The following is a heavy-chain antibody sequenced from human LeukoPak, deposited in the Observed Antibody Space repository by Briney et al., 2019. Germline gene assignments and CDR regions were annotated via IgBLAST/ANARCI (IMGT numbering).Heavy chain of an antibody. J-gene: IGHJ6*03. CDR2: IIPIFGTA. Sequence: SVKVSCKASGGTFSSYAISWVRQAPGQGLEWMGGIIPIFGTANYAQKFQGRVTITADESTSTAYMELSSLRSEDTAVYYCAREKGSGSRPVLYYYYYMDVWGKGTTVTVSS. D-gene: IGHD3-10*01. V-gene: IGHV1-69*13. CDR1: GGTFSSYA. CDR3: AREKGSGSRPVLYYYYYMDV.